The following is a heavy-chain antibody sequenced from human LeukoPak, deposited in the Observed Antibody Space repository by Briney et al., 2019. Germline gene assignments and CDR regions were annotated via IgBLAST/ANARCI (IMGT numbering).Heavy chain of an antibody. D-gene: IGHD4-11*01. J-gene: IGHJ6*02. CDR2: ISSSSSYT. CDR3: ARAPHYSNYGPYYYGMDV. V-gene: IGHV3-21*01. Sequence: GGSLRLSCAASGFTFSSYSMNWVRQAPGKGLEWVSSISSSSSYTNYADSVKGRFTISRDNAKNSLYLQMNSLRAEDTAVYYCARAPHYSNYGPYYYGMDVWGQGTTVTVSS. CDR1: GFTFSSYS.